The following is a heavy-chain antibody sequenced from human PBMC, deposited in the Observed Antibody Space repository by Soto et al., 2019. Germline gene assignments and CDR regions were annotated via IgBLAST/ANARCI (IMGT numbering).Heavy chain of an antibody. CDR1: GFTFSSYI. D-gene: IGHD1-7*01. V-gene: IGHV3-21*01. J-gene: IGHJ4*01. Sequence: PGGSLSLSCAASGFTFSSYIMNWVRQVPGKGLEWVSSLNSGSSSVDYADSVKGRFTTSRDNAKNSLYLQMNSLRAEDTAVYYCARGRLTGTPYFDYWGHGTLVTVSS. CDR3: ARGRLTGTPYFDY. CDR2: LNSGSSSV.